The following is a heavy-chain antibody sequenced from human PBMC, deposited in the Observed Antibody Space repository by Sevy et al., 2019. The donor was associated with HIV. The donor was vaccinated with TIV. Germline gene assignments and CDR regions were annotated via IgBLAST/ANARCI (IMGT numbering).Heavy chain of an antibody. D-gene: IGHD3-3*01. CDR3: AKDLREGSGYYILSYYYGMDV. J-gene: IGHJ6*02. CDR2: ISYDGSNK. V-gene: IGHV3-30*18. Sequence: GGSLRLSCAASGFTFSSYGMHWVRQAPGKGLEWVAVISYDGSNKYYADSVKGRFTISRDNSKNTLYLQMYSLRAEDTAVYYCAKDLREGSGYYILSYYYGMDVWGQGTTVTVSS. CDR1: GFTFSSYG.